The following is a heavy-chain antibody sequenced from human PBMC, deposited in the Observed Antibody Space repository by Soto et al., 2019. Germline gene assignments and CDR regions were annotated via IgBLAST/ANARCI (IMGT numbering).Heavy chain of an antibody. J-gene: IGHJ4*02. D-gene: IGHD4-17*01. CDR3: ARTYGDPIIAY. Sequence: SETLSLTCTVSGGSLGSYYWSWIRQPAGKGLEWIERIYSSGSTNYNPSLKSRVTMSVDTSKNQFSLRLRSVTAADTAVYYCARTYGDPIIAYWGQGILVTVSS. CDR1: GGSLGSYY. V-gene: IGHV4-4*07. CDR2: IYSSGST.